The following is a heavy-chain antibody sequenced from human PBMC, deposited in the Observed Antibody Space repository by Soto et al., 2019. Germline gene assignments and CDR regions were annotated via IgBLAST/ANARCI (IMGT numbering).Heavy chain of an antibody. CDR3: AKDGSWDSGGGEP. CDR1: GVTFSSYA. V-gene: IGHV1-69*18. J-gene: IGHJ4*02. D-gene: IGHD1-26*01. CDR2: IIPVFRTS. Sequence: QVQLVQSGAEVKKPGSSVKVSCSASGVTFSSYAFTWVRQAPGQGLEWMGNIIPVFRTSTYAQRFQGRLTISADESTNTVHMKLRSLRSEDTAVCFCAKDGSWDSGGGEPWCQGPRVIFSS.